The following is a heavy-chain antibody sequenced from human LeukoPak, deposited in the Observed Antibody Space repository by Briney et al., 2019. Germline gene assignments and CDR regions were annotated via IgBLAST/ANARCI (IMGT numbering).Heavy chain of an antibody. CDR3: AKDRPPSREEGYCFDY. CDR1: GFTFSSYA. V-gene: IGHV3-23*01. CDR2: ISGSGGST. J-gene: IGHJ4*02. Sequence: GGSLRLSCAASGFTFSSYAMSWVRQAPGKGLEWVSAISGSGGSTYYADSVKGRFTISRDNSKNTLYLQMNSLRAEDTAVYYCAKDRPPSREEGYCFDYWGQGTLVTVSS.